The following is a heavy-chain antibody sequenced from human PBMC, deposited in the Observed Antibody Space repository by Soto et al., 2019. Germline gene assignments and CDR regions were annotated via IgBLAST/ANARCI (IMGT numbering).Heavy chain of an antibody. Sequence: PGVSRTLDCAAAGFAFSSYAMSWVRQAPGKGLEWVSAISGSGGSTYYADSVKGRFTISRDNSKNTLYLQMNSLRAEDTAVYYCANSDSDAFDIWGQGTMVTVSS. CDR3: ANSDSDAFDI. D-gene: IGHD2-21*02. CDR1: GFAFSSYA. V-gene: IGHV3-23*01. CDR2: ISGSGGST. J-gene: IGHJ3*02.